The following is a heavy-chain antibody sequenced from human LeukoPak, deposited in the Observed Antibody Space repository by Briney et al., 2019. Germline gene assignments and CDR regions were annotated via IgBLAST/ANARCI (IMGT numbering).Heavy chain of an antibody. CDR1: GGSISSSSYY. J-gene: IGHJ5*02. CDR2: IYYSGST. CDR3: AKRGTYYYDSSINWFDP. V-gene: IGHV4-39*01. D-gene: IGHD3-22*01. Sequence: SETLSLTCAVYGGSISSSSYYWGWIRQPPGKGLEWIGSIYYSGSTYYNPSLKSRVTISVDTSKNQFSLKLSSVTAADTAVYYCAKRGTYYYDSSINWFDPWGQGTLVTVSS.